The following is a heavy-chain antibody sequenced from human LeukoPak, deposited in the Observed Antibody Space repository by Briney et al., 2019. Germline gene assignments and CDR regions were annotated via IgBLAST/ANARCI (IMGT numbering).Heavy chain of an antibody. D-gene: IGHD3-16*02. J-gene: IGHJ3*02. CDR1: GYSISSGYY. Sequence: SETLSLTCTVSGYSISSGYYWGWIRQPAGKGLEWIGRIYTSGSTDYNPSLKSRVTISVDTSKNQFSLKLSSVTAADTAVYYCARAKGYRLAFDIWGQGTMVTVSS. CDR3: ARAKGYRLAFDI. CDR2: IYTSGST. V-gene: IGHV4-38-2*02.